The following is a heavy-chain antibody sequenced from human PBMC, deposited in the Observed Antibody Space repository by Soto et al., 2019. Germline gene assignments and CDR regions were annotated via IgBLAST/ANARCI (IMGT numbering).Heavy chain of an antibody. J-gene: IGHJ6*02. CDR1: GGSFSNYG. CDR2: IIPVFGTP. V-gene: IGHV1-69*12. CDR3: ARGDATKIIVTTYYGLDV. Sequence: QVQVVQSGAEVKKPGSSVKVSCKASGGSFSNYGISWVRQAPGQGLEWMGGIIPVFGTPHRAQKFQDRVTITADESTSTVYMEVSSLTSEDTAVYYCARGDATKIIVTTYYGLDVWGQGPTVTVSS. D-gene: IGHD3-22*01.